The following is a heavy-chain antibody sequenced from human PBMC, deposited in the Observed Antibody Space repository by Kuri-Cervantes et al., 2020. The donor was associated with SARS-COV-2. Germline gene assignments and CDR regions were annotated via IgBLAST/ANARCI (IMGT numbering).Heavy chain of an antibody. Sequence: GESLKISCAASGFTFSSYWMHWVRQAPGKGLVWVSRINSDGSSTSYADSVKGRFTISRDNAKNTLYLQMNSPRAEDTAVYYCASGTSTVVITSRFDYWGQGTLVTVSS. CDR3: ASGTSTVVITSRFDY. D-gene: IGHD3-22*01. V-gene: IGHV3-74*01. CDR2: INSDGSST. CDR1: GFTFSSYW. J-gene: IGHJ4*02.